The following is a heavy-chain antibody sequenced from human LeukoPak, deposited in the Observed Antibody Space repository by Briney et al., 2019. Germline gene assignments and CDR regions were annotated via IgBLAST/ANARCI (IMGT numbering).Heavy chain of an antibody. J-gene: IGHJ5*02. CDR3: ARDLGPTGASNWFDP. CDR2: ISSSSSYI. D-gene: IGHD7-27*01. V-gene: IGHV3-21*01. CDR1: GFTFSSYS. Sequence: GGSLRLSCAASGFTFSSYSTNWVRQAPGKGLEWVSSISSSSSYIYYADSVKGRFTISRDNAKSSLYLQMNSLRAEDTAVYYCARDLGPTGASNWFDPWGQGTLVTVSS.